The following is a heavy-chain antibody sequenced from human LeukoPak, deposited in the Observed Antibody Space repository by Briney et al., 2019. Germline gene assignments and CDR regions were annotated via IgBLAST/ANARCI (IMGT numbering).Heavy chain of an antibody. V-gene: IGHV1-18*04. Sequence: ASVKVSCKASGYTFTGYYMHWVRQAPGQGLEWMGWISAYNGNTNYAQKFQGRVTMTTDTSTSTAHMELRSLRSDDTAAYYCAKQGYSGHSQGAADYWGQGTLVTVSS. CDR1: GYTFTGYY. CDR3: AKQGYSGHSQGAADY. J-gene: IGHJ4*02. D-gene: IGHD4-23*01. CDR2: ISAYNGNT.